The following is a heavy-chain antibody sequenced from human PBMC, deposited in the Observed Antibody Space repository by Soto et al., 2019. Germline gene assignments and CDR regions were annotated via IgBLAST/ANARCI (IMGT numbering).Heavy chain of an antibody. J-gene: IGHJ6*02. CDR2: ISSSSSYI. D-gene: IGHD4-4*01. CDR1: GFTFSSYS. Sequence: EVQLVESGGGLVKPGGSLRLSCAASGFTFSSYSMNWVRQAPGKGLEWVSSISSSSSYIYYADSGKGRFTISRDNAKNSLYLQMNSLRAEDTAVYYCARIHSNYFYYYYYGMDVWGQGTTVTVSS. CDR3: ARIHSNYFYYYYYGMDV. V-gene: IGHV3-21*01.